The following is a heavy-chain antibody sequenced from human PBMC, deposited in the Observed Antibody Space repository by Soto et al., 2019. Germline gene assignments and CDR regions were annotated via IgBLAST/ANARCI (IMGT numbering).Heavy chain of an antibody. J-gene: IGHJ4*02. Sequence: QVQLVESGGGVVQPGRSLRLSCAASGFTFSSYGMHWVRQAPGKGLEWVAVISYDGSNKYYADSVKGRFTISRDNSKNTLYLLMNSLRAEDTAVYYCAKSRGSRLTIDYWGQGTLVTVSS. CDR2: ISYDGSNK. CDR3: AKSRGSRLTIDY. V-gene: IGHV3-30*18. CDR1: GFTFSSYG. D-gene: IGHD3-10*01.